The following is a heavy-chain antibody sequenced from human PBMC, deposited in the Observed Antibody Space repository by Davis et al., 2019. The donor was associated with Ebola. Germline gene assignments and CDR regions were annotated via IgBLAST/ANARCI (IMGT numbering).Heavy chain of an antibody. Sequence: PGGSLRLSCAASGFTFSSYGMHWVRQAPGKGLEWVAVIWYDGSNKYYADSVKGRFTISRDNSKNTLYLQMNSLRAEDTAVYYCARGEYQLEYYYYMDVWGKGTTVTVSS. V-gene: IGHV3-33*01. J-gene: IGHJ6*03. CDR1: GFTFSSYG. CDR3: ARGEYQLEYYYYMDV. CDR2: IWYDGSNK. D-gene: IGHD2-2*01.